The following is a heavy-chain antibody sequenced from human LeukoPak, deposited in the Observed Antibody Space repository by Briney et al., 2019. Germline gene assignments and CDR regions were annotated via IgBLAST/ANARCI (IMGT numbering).Heavy chain of an antibody. D-gene: IGHD4-17*01. V-gene: IGHV3-20*04. J-gene: IGHJ4*02. Sequence: RGSLRLSCAASGFTFNDYGMSWVRQGPGQGLEWVSGINWNGGNTGYADSVRGRFTISRDNAKNSLYLQMNSLRAEDTAVYYCARDLDYGVYADYWGQGTLVTVSS. CDR1: GFTFNDYG. CDR2: INWNGGNT. CDR3: ARDLDYGVYADY.